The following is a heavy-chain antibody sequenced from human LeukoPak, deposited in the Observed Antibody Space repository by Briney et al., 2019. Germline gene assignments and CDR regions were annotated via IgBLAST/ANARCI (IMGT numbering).Heavy chain of an antibody. Sequence: ASVKVSCKASGYTFTSYDINWVRQGTGEGLEWMGWMNPNSGNTGYAQQFQGRVTMTRNTSISTAYMELSSLRSEDTAVYYCATLSSWYPNWGQGTLVTVSS. J-gene: IGHJ4*02. D-gene: IGHD6-13*01. CDR1: GYTFTSYD. CDR3: ATLSSWYPN. CDR2: MNPNSGNT. V-gene: IGHV1-8*01.